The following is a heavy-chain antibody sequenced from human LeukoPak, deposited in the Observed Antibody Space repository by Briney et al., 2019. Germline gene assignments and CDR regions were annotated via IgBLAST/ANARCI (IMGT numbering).Heavy chain of an antibody. J-gene: IGHJ4*01. CDR1: GFTSSSYW. Sequence: GGCPRLSCAASGFTSSSYWMDWVREAPGEGPVWLSRIDGDGSSTSHADSAKGRFTISRDNAKNTLYLEMNSLRAEDTAVHFCVWGATTFNYWGQGTLLTPSS. CDR2: IDGDGSST. D-gene: IGHD1-26*01. CDR3: VWGATTFNY. V-gene: IGHV3-74*01.